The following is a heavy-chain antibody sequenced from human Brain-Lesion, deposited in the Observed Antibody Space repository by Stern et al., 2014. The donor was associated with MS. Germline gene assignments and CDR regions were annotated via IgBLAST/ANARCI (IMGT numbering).Heavy chain of an antibody. Sequence: QLVESGPGLVKPSETLSLTCTVSGGSISRSTYYWGWIRQPPGKGLEWIGNIYYSGTTYYDPSLKSRVTISVHAATTQFPLKLNSVTAADTAVYYCARLTGIIDSWGQGTLVAVSS. CDR2: IYYSGTT. V-gene: IGHV4-39*01. CDR3: ARLTGIIDS. CDR1: GGSISRSTYY. J-gene: IGHJ4*02. D-gene: IGHD5-24*01.